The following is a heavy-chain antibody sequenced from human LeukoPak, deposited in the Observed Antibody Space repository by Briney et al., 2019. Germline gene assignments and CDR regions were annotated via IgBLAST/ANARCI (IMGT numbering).Heavy chain of an antibody. CDR1: GFTFSDYY. CDR3: ARRPYYDILTGLTPYYFDY. J-gene: IGHJ4*02. D-gene: IGHD3-9*01. CDR2: ISISGSTI. Sequence: PGGSLRLSCAASGFTFSDYYMSWIRQAPGKGLEWVSYISISGSTIYYADSVKGRFTISRDNAKNSLYLQMNSLRAEDTAVYYCARRPYYDILTGLTPYYFDYWGQGTLVTVSS. V-gene: IGHV3-11*01.